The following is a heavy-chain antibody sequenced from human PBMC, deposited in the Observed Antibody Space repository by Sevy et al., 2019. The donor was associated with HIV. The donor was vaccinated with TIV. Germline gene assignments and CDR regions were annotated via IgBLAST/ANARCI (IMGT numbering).Heavy chain of an antibody. CDR3: ARERSYYDSSGYYSFFDY. J-gene: IGHJ4*02. CDR1: GGSFSGDY. D-gene: IGHD3-22*01. V-gene: IGHV4-34*01. Sequence: SETLSLTCAVYGGSFSGDYWSWILQPPGKALEWIGEINHSGSTNYNPSLKSRVTISVDTSKNQFSLKLSSVTAADTAVYYCARERSYYDSSGYYSFFDYWGQGTLVTVSS. CDR2: INHSGST.